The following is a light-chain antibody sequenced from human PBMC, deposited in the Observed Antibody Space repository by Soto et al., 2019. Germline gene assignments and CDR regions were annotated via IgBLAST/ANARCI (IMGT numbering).Light chain of an antibody. Sequence: DIEMTHSPSCVSACIGDRFTITCLASEGFSNYLAWFQQKPGKAPSLLIYAASTLQSGVPSRFSGSGSGTDFTLTINDLQPDDVATYYCQKYNNGGPLTFGGGTKVDIK. CDR1: EGFSNY. J-gene: IGKJ4*01. CDR2: AAS. V-gene: IGKV1-27*01. CDR3: QKYNNGGPLT.